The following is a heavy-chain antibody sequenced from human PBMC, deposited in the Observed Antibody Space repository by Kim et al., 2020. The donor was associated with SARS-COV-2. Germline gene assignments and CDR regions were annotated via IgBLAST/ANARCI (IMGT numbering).Heavy chain of an antibody. CDR3: ARDKISGDGYGYFDV. CDR2: ITGGDTK. J-gene: IGHJ2*01. Sequence: GGSLRLSCAASGFSFSSYAMAWVRQAPGKGLECVSGITGGDTKSYSDSGKGRFSIYRDNSKKTVYLDVNSLSVEDTAVYYCARDKISGDGYGYFDVWGRGTLVTVSS. V-gene: IGHV3-23*01. D-gene: IGHD7-27*01. CDR1: GFSFSSYA.